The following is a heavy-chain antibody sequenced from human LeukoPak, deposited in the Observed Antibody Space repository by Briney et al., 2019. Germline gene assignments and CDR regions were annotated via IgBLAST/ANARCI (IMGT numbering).Heavy chain of an antibody. J-gene: IGHJ4*02. V-gene: IGHV3-7*01. D-gene: IGHD1/OR15-1a*01. Sequence: GGSLRLSCAASGFTLSNYWMSWVRQAPGKGLEWVANIKQDGSEENYVDSVKGRFTISRDNAKNSLYLQMNSLRAEDTGVYYCARNKRGDYWGQGTLVTVSS. CDR2: IKQDGSEE. CDR1: GFTLSNYW. CDR3: ARNKRGDY.